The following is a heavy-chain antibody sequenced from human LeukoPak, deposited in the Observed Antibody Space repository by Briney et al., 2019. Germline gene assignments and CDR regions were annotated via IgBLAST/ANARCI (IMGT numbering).Heavy chain of an antibody. J-gene: IGHJ3*02. D-gene: IGHD2-2*01. CDR1: GFTFSYNG. CDR3: AKDWGCSSTSCLDGFDI. V-gene: IGHV3-23*01. Sequence: GGSLRLSCVASGFTFSYNGMHWARQAPGKGLEWVSAISGSGSNTYYAASVKGQFTISRDNSKNTLYLQMNSLRVEDTAVYYCAKDWGCSSTSCLDGFDIWGQGTMVTVSS. CDR2: ISGSGSNT.